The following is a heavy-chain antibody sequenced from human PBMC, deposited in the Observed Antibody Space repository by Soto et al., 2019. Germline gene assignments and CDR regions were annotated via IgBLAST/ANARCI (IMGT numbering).Heavy chain of an antibody. D-gene: IGHD3-22*01. Sequence: QVPLVQSGAEVKKPGASVKVSCKASGYTFTAYYMHWLRQAPGQGLEWMGWINPNSGGTKYAQKFQGRVTMTNDTSISTAYMELSRLGSDDTAVYYCARGDFDSSANYYAGWFDPWGQGTLVTVSS. CDR2: INPNSGGT. J-gene: IGHJ5*02. V-gene: IGHV1-2*02. CDR1: GYTFTAYY. CDR3: ARGDFDSSANYYAGWFDP.